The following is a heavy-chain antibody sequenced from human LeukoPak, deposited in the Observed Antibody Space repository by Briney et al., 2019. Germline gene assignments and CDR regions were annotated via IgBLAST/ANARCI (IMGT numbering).Heavy chain of an antibody. D-gene: IGHD6-19*01. CDR3: ARRVAVAGCYFDY. Sequence: GESLKISCKVSGYIFTSYWIVWVRQIPGKGLEWMGRIDPSDSYTNYSPSFQGHVTISADKSISTAYLQWSSLKASDTAMYYCARRVAVAGCYFDYWGQGTLVTVSS. CDR1: GYIFTSYW. CDR2: IDPSDSYT. J-gene: IGHJ4*02. V-gene: IGHV5-10-1*01.